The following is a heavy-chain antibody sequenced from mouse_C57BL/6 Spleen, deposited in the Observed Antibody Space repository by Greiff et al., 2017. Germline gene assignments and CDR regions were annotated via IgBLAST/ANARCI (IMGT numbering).Heavy chain of an antibody. J-gene: IGHJ4*01. D-gene: IGHD2-4*01. V-gene: IGHV5-17*01. CDR3: ARDYLYYYAMDY. CDR1: GFTFSDYG. Sequence: EVKLMESGGGLVKPGGSLKLSCAASGFTFSDYGMHWVRQAPEKGLGWVAYISSGSSTIYYADTVKGRFTISRDNAKNTLFLQMTSLRSEDTAMYYCARDYLYYYAMDYWGQGTSVTVSS. CDR2: ISSGSSTI.